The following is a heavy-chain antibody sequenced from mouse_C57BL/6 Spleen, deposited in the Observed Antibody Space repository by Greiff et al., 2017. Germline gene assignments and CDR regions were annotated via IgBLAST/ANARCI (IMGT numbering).Heavy chain of an antibody. V-gene: IGHV1-69*01. CDR3: ASRILRAMDY. Sequence: QVQLQQSGAELVMPGASVKLSCKASGYTFTSYWMHWVKQRPGQGLEWIGEIDPSDSYTNYNQKFKGKSTLTVDKSSSTAYMQLSSLTSEDSAVYYCASRILRAMDYWGQGTSVTVSS. CDR2: IDPSDSYT. J-gene: IGHJ4*01. CDR1: GYTFTSYW. D-gene: IGHD1-1*01.